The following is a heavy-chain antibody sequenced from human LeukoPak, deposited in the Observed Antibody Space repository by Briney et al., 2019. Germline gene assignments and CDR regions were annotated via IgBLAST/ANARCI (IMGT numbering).Heavy chain of an antibody. CDR1: GGSISSGGYS. V-gene: IGHV4-30-2*01. CDR3: ARGGGSSSPFDY. J-gene: IGHJ4*02. Sequence: SETLSLTCAVSGGSISSGGYSWSWIRQPPGKGLEWIGYIYHSGSTYYNPSLKSRVTISVDRSKDQFSLKLSSVTAADTAVYYCARGGGSSSPFDYWGQGTLVTVSS. CDR2: IYHSGST. D-gene: IGHD6-6*01.